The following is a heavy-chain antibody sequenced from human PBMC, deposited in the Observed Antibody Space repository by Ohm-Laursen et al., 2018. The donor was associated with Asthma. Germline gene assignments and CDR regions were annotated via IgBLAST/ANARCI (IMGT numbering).Heavy chain of an antibody. J-gene: IGHJ5*02. CDR3: AKIYSSGTLRWLDP. CDR2: IFPGDSET. Sequence: GESLKISCKGSGYSFTSYWIGWVRQMPGKGLEWMGIIFPGDSETRYSPSFQGQVTMSVDKSISTAYLQWNSLKASDTAMYYCAKIYSSGTLRWLDPWGQGTLVTVSS. CDR1: GYSFTSYW. V-gene: IGHV5-51*01. D-gene: IGHD6-19*01.